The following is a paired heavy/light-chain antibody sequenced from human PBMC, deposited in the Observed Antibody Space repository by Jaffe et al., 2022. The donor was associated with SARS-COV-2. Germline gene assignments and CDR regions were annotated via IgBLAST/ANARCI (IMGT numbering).Heavy chain of an antibody. CDR3: ARVGVVTAYFYMDV. CDR1: GFTFSDYY. J-gene: IGHJ6*03. CDR2: ISSSVTTI. Sequence: QVQLVESGGGLVKPGGSLRLSCAASGFTFSDYYMSWIRQGPGKGLEWVSYISSSVTTIYYADSVKGRFTISRDNAKNSLYLQMNSLRGEDTAVYYCARVGVVTAYFYMDVWGKGTTVTVSS. V-gene: IGHV3-11*01. D-gene: IGHD2-21*02.
Light chain of an antibody. CDR3: QQSYSTPYT. CDR2: VAS. CDR1: QSISSY. J-gene: IGKJ2*01. V-gene: IGKV1-39*01. Sequence: DIQMTQSPSSLSASVGDRVTITCRASQSISSYLNWYQQKPGKAPKLLIYVASSLQSGVPSRFSGSGSGTDFTLTISSLQPEDFATYYCQQSYSTPYTFGQGTKLEI.